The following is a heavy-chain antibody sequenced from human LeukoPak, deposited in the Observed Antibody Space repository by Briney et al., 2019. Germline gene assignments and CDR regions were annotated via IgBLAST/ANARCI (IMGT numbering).Heavy chain of an antibody. CDR3: AKKGYYDGSGYYMYYFDH. V-gene: IGHV3-23*01. D-gene: IGHD3-22*01. CDR1: GFTFSIYA. J-gene: IGHJ4*02. Sequence: GGSLRLSCAASGFTFSIYAMSWVRQAPGKGLEWVSAISGSGGTAYYADPVKGRFTISRDNSKNTLYLQMNSLRAEDTAVYYCAKKGYYDGSGYYMYYFDHWGQGTLVTVSS. CDR2: ISGSGGTA.